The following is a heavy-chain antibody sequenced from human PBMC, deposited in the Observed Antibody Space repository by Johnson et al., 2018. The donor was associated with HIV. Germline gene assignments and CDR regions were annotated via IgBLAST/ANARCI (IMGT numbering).Heavy chain of an antibody. V-gene: IGHV3-30-3*01. Sequence: QVHLVESGGGVVQSGRSLRLSCAASGFTFGDSAIHWVRQDPGKGLEWVAVLSYDGSNEYYADSVKGRFTISRDNSKNTLYLQMNSLRAEDTGVYYCAKEGRGGAFDIWGQGTMVTVSS. D-gene: IGHD2-15*01. CDR3: AKEGRGGAFDI. J-gene: IGHJ3*02. CDR1: GFTFGDSA. CDR2: LSYDGSNE.